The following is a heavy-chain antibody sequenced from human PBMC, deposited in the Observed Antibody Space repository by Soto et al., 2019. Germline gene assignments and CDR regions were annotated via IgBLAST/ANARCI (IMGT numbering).Heavy chain of an antibody. Sequence: QITLKESGPTLVKPTQTLTLTCTFSGFSLSTRGMGVGWVRQPPGKALEWLVFIYWDDDKSYSPSLRSRLTITKDTSKNQVVLTMTTVDPVDTATYFCAHRLIGVSQWNYGDFDYWGQGTLVTVSS. CDR3: AHRLIGVSQWNYGDFDY. CDR1: GFSLSTRGMG. CDR2: IYWDDDK. J-gene: IGHJ4*02. V-gene: IGHV2-5*02. D-gene: IGHD1-7*01.